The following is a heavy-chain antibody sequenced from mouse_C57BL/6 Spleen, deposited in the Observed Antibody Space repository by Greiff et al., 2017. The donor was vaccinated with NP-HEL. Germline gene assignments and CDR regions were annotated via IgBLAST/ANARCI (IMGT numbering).Heavy chain of an antibody. CDR2: IGPGSGST. CDR1: GYTFTDYY. D-gene: IGHD2-4*01. Sequence: QVQLQQSGAELVKPGASVKISCKASGYTFTDYYINWVKQRPGQGLEWIGKIGPGSGSTYYNEKFKGKATLTADKSSSTAYMQLSSLTSEDSAVYFCASIYYDYDWGYYAMDYWGQGTSVTVSS. CDR3: ASIYYDYDWGYYAMDY. J-gene: IGHJ4*01. V-gene: IGHV1-77*01.